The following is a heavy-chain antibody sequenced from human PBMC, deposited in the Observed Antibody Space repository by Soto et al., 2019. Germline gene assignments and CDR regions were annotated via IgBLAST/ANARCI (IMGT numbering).Heavy chain of an antibody. J-gene: IGHJ4*02. Sequence: SETLSLTXTVSGGSISSGYYWSWIRQHPEKGLEWIGYISYSGSTYYNPSLKSRVTISVDTSKNQFSLKLSSVTAADTAVYYCARARPTAMVDYWGRGTLVTVSS. D-gene: IGHD5-18*01. CDR1: GGSISSGYY. V-gene: IGHV4-31*02. CDR3: ARARPTAMVDY. CDR2: ISYSGST.